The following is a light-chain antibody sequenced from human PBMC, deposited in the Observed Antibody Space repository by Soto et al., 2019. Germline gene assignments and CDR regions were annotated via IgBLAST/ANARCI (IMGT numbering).Light chain of an antibody. CDR3: QQYGTSPFT. CDR2: DAS. J-gene: IGKJ2*01. V-gene: IGKV3-20*01. Sequence: EIVLTQSPGTLSLSPGARTTLSCGASQSVSSSYLAWYQQKPGQAPRLLLYDASSRATGIPDRFSGSGSGTDFTLTISRLEPEDIAVYYCQQYGTSPFTFGQGTKLEIK. CDR1: QSVSSSY.